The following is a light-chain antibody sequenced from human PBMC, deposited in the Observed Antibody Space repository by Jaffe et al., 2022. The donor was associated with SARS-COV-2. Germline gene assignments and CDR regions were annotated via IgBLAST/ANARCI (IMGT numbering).Light chain of an antibody. Sequence: QSVLTQPPSASGTPGQRVTISCSGRSSNIGSRTVNWYQQVPGTAPQLLIYSNNQRPSGVPDRFSGSKSGTSASLAISGLQSEDEADYYCAAWDDSLNGWVFGGGTKLTVL. CDR3: AAWDDSLNGWV. CDR2: SNN. J-gene: IGLJ3*02. CDR1: SSNIGSRT. V-gene: IGLV1-44*01.